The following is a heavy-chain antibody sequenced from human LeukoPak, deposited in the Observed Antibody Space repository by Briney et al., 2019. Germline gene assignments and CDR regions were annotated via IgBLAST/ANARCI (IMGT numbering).Heavy chain of an antibody. V-gene: IGHV4-30-2*01. Sequence: PSETLSLTCTVSGGSIGSGGYYWSWIRQPPGKGLEWIGYIYHSGSTYYNPSLKSRVTISVDRSKNQFSLKLSSVTAADTAVYYCARDLFRFRDHDYDFWSGFDYWGQGTLVTVSS. CDR1: GGSIGSGGYY. J-gene: IGHJ4*02. CDR2: IYHSGST. CDR3: ARDLFRFRDHDYDFWSGFDY. D-gene: IGHD3-3*01.